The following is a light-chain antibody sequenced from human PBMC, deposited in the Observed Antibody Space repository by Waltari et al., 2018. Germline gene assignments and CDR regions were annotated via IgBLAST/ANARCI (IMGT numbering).Light chain of an antibody. CDR3: QQHNNFWT. Sequence: EIVMTQSPATLSVSPGERAILPCRASQSVSSNLAWYQQKPGQAPRLLIYAASTRATGIPARFSGSGSGTDFTLTISSLQSEDFAVYYCQQHNNFWTFGQGTKVEIK. CDR1: QSVSSN. V-gene: IGKV3-15*01. J-gene: IGKJ1*01. CDR2: AAS.